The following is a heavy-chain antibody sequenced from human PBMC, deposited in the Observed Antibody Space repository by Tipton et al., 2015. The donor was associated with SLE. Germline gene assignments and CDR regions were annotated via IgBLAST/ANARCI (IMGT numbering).Heavy chain of an antibody. D-gene: IGHD3-10*01. CDR1: GFSFSDFG. J-gene: IGHJ4*02. Sequence: GSLRLSCAASGFSFSDFGMHWVRQAPGKGLEWVAFIHYDGNNKNYADSVKGRFTLSRDNSKNALYVQMNSLRAEDTAVYYCAKGLYYYGSGSYYNVAYWGQGTLVTVSS. V-gene: IGHV3-30*02. CDR3: AKGLYYYGSGSYYNVAY. CDR2: IHYDGNNK.